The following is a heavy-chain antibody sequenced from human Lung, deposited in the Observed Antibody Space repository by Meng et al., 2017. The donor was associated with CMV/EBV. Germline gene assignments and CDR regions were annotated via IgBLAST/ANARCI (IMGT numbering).Heavy chain of an antibody. D-gene: IGHD3-3*01. CDR1: GFSFSTYA. CDR2: ISFDGTNK. CDR3: ARGSKIYFGSEWYGPFGRHFYGRGV. J-gene: IGHJ6*02. Sequence: RISCVASGFSFSTYAVHWVRQAPDKGLEWVAVISFDGTNKYYGDSVKGRFTVSRDNSQNTLYLQMNSLRTEDTAMYYCARGSKIYFGSEWYGPFGRHFYGRGVWXQGTXVTVSS. V-gene: IGHV3-30*01.